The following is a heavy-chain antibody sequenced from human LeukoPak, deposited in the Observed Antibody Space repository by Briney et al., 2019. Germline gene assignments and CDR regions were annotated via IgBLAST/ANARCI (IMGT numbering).Heavy chain of an antibody. D-gene: IGHD2-21*01. J-gene: IGHJ4*02. CDR1: GGSISSSSYY. V-gene: IGHV4-39*01. Sequence: SETLSLTYTVSGGSISSSSYYWGWIRQPPGKGLEWIGSIYYSGSTYYNPSLKSRVTISVDTSKNQFSLKLSSVTAADTAVYYCARPVSAYCGGDCSDYWGQGTLVTVSS. CDR3: ARPVSAYCGGDCSDY. CDR2: IYYSGST.